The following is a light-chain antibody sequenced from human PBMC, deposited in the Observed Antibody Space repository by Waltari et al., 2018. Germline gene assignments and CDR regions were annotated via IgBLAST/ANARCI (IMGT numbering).Light chain of an antibody. J-gene: IGKJ1*01. CDR1: QSVLYSTNTQSY. CDR3: QQYYSTWT. Sequence: DIVMTQSPDSLAVSLGERATINCTSSQSVLYSTNTQSYVAWYQQKPGQPPKLLIYWTSTRESWVPDRFSGSGSGTDFTLTISNLQAEDVAVYYCQQYYSTWTFGQGTKVEIK. CDR2: WTS. V-gene: IGKV4-1*01.